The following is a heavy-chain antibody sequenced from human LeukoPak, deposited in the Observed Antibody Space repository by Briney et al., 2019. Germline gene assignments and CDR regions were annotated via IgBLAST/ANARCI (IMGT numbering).Heavy chain of an antibody. Sequence: GASVKVSCKASGYTFTNYDINWVRQATGQGLEWMGWMNPNSGNTGYAQKFQGRVTMTRDTSTSTAYMELRSLRSDDTAVYYCARDLVKYYYDSSSAFDIWGQGTMVTVSS. D-gene: IGHD3-22*01. CDR2: MNPNSGNT. J-gene: IGHJ3*02. CDR3: ARDLVKYYYDSSSAFDI. V-gene: IGHV1-8*01. CDR1: GYTFTNYD.